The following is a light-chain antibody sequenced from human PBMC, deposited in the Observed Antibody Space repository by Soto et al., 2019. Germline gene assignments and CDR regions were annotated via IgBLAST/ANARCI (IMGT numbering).Light chain of an antibody. V-gene: IGKV3-11*01. CDR3: QQRISWPLT. CDR2: DAS. CDR1: QSVSTY. J-gene: IGKJ1*01. Sequence: EIVLTQFPATLSLSPGERATLSCRASQSVSTYFAWYQQKPGQAPRLLIYDASNRATGIPARFSGRGSGTDFTLTISSLEPEDFAVYYCQQRISWPLTFGQGTKVEIK.